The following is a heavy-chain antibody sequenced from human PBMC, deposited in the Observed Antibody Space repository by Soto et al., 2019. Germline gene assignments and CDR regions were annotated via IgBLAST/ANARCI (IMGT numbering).Heavy chain of an antibody. CDR3: ARDAPGDDYVWGSYRSGGLDY. Sequence: QVQLVESGGGVVQPGRSLRLSCAASGFTFSSYAMHWVRQAPGKGLEWVAVISYDGSNKYYADSVKGRFTISRDNSKNTLYLQMNSLRDEDTAVYYCARDAPGDDYVWGSYRSGGLDYWGQGTLVTVSS. D-gene: IGHD3-16*02. J-gene: IGHJ4*02. V-gene: IGHV3-30-3*01. CDR1: GFTFSSYA. CDR2: ISYDGSNK.